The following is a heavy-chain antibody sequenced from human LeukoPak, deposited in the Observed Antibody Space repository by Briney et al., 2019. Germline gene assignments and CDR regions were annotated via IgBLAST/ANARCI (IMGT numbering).Heavy chain of an antibody. Sequence: GGSVSLSCAASEFTFSSYAMSWVRQAPGKGLEWVSVFSGSCGSTYYADSVKGRSTISRDNSKNTLYLQMNSLRAEDTAVYYCAKGSLGYCSSTSCYFFDYWGQGSLVTVSS. V-gene: IGHV3-23*01. CDR3: AKGSLGYCSSTSCYFFDY. CDR2: FSGSCGST. J-gene: IGHJ4*02. D-gene: IGHD2-2*01. CDR1: EFTFSSYA.